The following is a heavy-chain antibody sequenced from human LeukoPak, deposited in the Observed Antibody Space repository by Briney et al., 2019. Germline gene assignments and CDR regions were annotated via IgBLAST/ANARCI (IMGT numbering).Heavy chain of an antibody. D-gene: IGHD1-26*01. CDR3: ARGLGATVVNLDY. CDR1: GFTFSSYA. CDR2: ISGSGYST. V-gene: IGHV3-23*01. Sequence: GGSLRLSCAASGFTFSSYAMSWVRQAPGRGLEWVSAISGSGYSTYYADSVKGQFTISRDNSKNTVYLQMNSLRAEDTAVYFCARGLGATVVNLDYWGQGTLVTVSS. J-gene: IGHJ4*02.